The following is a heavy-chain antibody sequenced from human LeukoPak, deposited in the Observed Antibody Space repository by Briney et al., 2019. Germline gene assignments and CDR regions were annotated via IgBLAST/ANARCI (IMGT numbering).Heavy chain of an antibody. Sequence: GGSLRLSCAASGFTFSNAWRSWVRQAPGRGVECVGRIKSKTDGGTTDYAAPVKGRFTISRDDSKNTLYLQMNSLKTEDTAVYYCTTVATTGYSSSWHPHWGQGTLVTVSS. J-gene: IGHJ4*02. D-gene: IGHD6-13*01. CDR3: TTVATTGYSSSWHPH. V-gene: IGHV3-15*01. CDR2: IKSKTDGGTT. CDR1: GFTFSNAW.